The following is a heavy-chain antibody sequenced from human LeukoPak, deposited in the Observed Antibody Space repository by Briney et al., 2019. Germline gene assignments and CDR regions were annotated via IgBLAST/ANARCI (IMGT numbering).Heavy chain of an antibody. CDR1: GFTFSSYS. CDR2: ICSSRSYI. CDR3: ARLALSYCSGGSCYSYGMDV. D-gene: IGHD2-15*01. V-gene: IGHV3-21*01. Sequence: GGALRLSCAAPGFTFSSYSMNWVRQGPGEGLGWGSSICSSRSYIYYADSVKGRFTNSRDSAKNSLYLQMNSLRAEDTAVYYCARLALSYCSGGSCYSYGMDVWGQGTTVTVSS. J-gene: IGHJ6*02.